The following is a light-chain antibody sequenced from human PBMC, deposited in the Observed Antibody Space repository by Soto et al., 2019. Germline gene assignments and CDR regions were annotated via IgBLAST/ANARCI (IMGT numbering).Light chain of an antibody. Sequence: QSVLTQPPSASGSPGQSVTISCTGTSRDVGAYDYVSWYQQHPGKAPKLIIYHVTKRPSGVPDRFSASKSGNTASLTVSGLQAEDEADYYCASYAGSSFYVFGTGTKLTVL. V-gene: IGLV2-8*01. CDR1: SRDVGAYDY. J-gene: IGLJ1*01. CDR3: ASYAGSSFYV. CDR2: HVT.